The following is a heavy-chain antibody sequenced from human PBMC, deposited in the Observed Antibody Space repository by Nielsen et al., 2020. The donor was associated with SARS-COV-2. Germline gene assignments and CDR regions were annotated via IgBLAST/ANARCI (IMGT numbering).Heavy chain of an antibody. D-gene: IGHD6-6*01. CDR2: IKQDGGDK. V-gene: IGHV3-7*03. Sequence: ASLKISCAASGFTFSSYWMTWVRQAPGKGLEWVANIKQDGGDKYYVDSVKGRFTISRDNAKNSLYLQMNSLRAEDSAIYYCATHYSRSSDYFDYWGQGTLVTVSS. CDR3: ATHYSRSSDYFDY. J-gene: IGHJ4*02. CDR1: GFTFSSYW.